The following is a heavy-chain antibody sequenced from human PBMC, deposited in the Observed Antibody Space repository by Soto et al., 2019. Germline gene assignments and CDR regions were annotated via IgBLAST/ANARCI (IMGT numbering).Heavy chain of an antibody. V-gene: IGHV3-23*01. CDR1: GFTFSSYA. D-gene: IGHD2-15*01. J-gene: IGHJ4*02. Sequence: PGGSLRLSCAASGFTFSSYAMSWVRQAPGKGLEWVSAISGSGGSTYYADSVKGRFTISRDNSKNTLYLQMNSLRAEDTAVYYCAAACSGGSCYSFEAFDYWGQGTLVTVSS. CDR3: AAACSGGSCYSFEAFDY. CDR2: ISGSGGST.